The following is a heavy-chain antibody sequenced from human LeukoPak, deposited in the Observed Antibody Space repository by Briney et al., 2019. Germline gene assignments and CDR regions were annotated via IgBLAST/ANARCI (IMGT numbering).Heavy chain of an antibody. CDR1: GYTFTSYY. V-gene: IGHV1-46*01. Sequence: ASVKVSCKASGYTFTSYYMHWVRQAPGQGLEWIGIINPSGGSTSYAQKFQGRVTMTRDMSTSTVYMELSSLRSEDTAVYYCARDGHCSSTSCYLHVVTDQRLGTGLAGVMDIWGQGTMVTVSS. D-gene: IGHD2-2*01. CDR2: INPSGGST. J-gene: IGHJ3*02. CDR3: ARDGHCSSTSCYLHVVTDQRLGTGLAGVMDI.